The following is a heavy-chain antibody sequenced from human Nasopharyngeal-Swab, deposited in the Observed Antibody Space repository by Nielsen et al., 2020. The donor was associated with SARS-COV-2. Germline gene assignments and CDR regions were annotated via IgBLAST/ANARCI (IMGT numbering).Heavy chain of an antibody. J-gene: IGHJ6*02. Sequence: SVKVSCKASGGTFSSYAISWVLQAPGHGLEWMGGIIPIFGTANYAQKFQGRVTITADEYTSTAYMELSSLRSEDTAVYYCAFVDTAKFNGMDVWGQGTTVTVSS. V-gene: IGHV1-69*13. D-gene: IGHD5-18*01. CDR3: AFVDTAKFNGMDV. CDR2: IIPIFGTA. CDR1: GGTFSSYA.